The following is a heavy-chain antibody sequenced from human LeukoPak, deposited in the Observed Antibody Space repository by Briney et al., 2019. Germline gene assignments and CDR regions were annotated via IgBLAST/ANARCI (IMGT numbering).Heavy chain of an antibody. CDR1: GGSFSGYL. CDR3: ARDPRLGYCTNGVCYPSNWFDP. Sequence: SETLSLTCAVYGGSFSGYLWTWVRQPPGKGLEWIGEINHSGSTNYNPSLKSRVTMSVDTSKNQFSLKLSSVTAADTAVYYCARDPRLGYCTNGVCYPSNWFDPWGQGTLVTVSS. CDR2: INHSGST. J-gene: IGHJ5*02. D-gene: IGHD2-8*01. V-gene: IGHV4-34*01.